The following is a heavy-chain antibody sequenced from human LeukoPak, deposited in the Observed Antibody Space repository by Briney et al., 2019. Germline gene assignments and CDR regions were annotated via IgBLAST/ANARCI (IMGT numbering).Heavy chain of an antibody. CDR3: AKDSGGTYFYYYYYMDV. Sequence: GGSLRLSCAASGFSFSTYAMSWVRQALGKGLEWVSAICAGGATIYYADSVKGRFTVSRDNSKNTLYLYMNSLRAEDTAIYYCAKDSGGTYFYYYYYMDVWGKGTTVTVSS. J-gene: IGHJ6*03. V-gene: IGHV3-23*01. D-gene: IGHD1-26*01. CDR1: GFSFSTYA. CDR2: ICAGGATI.